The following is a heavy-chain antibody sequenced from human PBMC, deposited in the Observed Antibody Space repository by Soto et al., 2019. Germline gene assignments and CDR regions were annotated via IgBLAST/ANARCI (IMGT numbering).Heavy chain of an antibody. CDR1: GFTFSSYS. Sequence: EVKLVESRGGLVRPGGSLRLSCAASGFTFSSYSMNWVRQAPGKGLEWVSYISSSSGTTYHADSVKGRFTISRDNAKNSLYLQMNSLRAEDTAVYYCARSSSGWAYYFDYWGQGTLVTVSS. V-gene: IGHV3-48*01. CDR3: ARSSSGWAYYFDY. CDR2: ISSSSGTT. J-gene: IGHJ4*02. D-gene: IGHD6-19*01.